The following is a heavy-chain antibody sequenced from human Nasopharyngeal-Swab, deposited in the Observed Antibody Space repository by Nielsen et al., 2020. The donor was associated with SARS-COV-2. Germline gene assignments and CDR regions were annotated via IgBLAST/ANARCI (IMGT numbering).Heavy chain of an antibody. CDR2: ISGSGGST. Sequence: GGSLRLSCAASGFTFSSYAMSWVRQAPGKGLEWVSAISGSGGSTYYADSAKGRFTISRDNSKNTLYLQMNSLRAEDTAVYYCAKDKGITIHPAYSYYGMDVWGQGTTVTVSS. J-gene: IGHJ6*02. CDR1: GFTFSSYA. V-gene: IGHV3-23*01. CDR3: AKDKGITIHPAYSYYGMDV. D-gene: IGHD3-3*01.